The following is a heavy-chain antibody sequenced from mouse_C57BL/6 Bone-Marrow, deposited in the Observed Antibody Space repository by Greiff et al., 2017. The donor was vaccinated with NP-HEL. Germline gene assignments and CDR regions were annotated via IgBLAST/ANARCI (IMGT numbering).Heavy chain of an antibody. CDR3: ARAGYYGSSPAWFAY. V-gene: IGHV3-6*01. CDR2: ISYDGSN. CDR1: GYSITSGYY. Sequence: ESGPGLVKPSQSLSLTCSVTGYSITSGYYWNWIRQFPGNKLEWMGYISYDGSNNYNPSLKNRISITRDTSKNQFFLKLNSVTTEDTATYYCARAGYYGSSPAWFAYWGQGTLVTVSA. D-gene: IGHD1-1*01. J-gene: IGHJ3*01.